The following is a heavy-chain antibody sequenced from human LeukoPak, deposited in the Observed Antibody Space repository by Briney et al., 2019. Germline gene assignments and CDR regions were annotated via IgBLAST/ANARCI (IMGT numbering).Heavy chain of an antibody. CDR1: RFTFSSYS. Sequence: GGSLRLSCAASRFTFSSYSMNWVRQAPGKGLEWVSYISSSSSYIYYADSVKGRFTMSRDNAKKLMYMQMNSLRAEDTAVYYCVRGGGYFDNWGLGILVTVSS. CDR2: ISSSSSYI. CDR3: VRGGGYFDN. D-gene: IGHD3-16*01. J-gene: IGHJ4*02. V-gene: IGHV3-21*05.